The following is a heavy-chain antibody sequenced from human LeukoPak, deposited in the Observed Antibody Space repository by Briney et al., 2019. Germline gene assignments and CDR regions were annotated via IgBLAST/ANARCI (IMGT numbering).Heavy chain of an antibody. CDR3: ARDSLFYGDYAGY. CDR2: IKQDGSEK. CDR1: GFTFSSYW. J-gene: IGHJ4*02. V-gene: IGHV3-7*01. D-gene: IGHD4-17*01. Sequence: PGGSLRLSCAASGFTFSSYWMSWVRQAPGKGLEWVANIKQDGSEKYYVDSVKGRFTISRDNAKNSLYLQMNSLRAEDTAVYYCARDSLFYGDYAGYWGQGTLVTVSS.